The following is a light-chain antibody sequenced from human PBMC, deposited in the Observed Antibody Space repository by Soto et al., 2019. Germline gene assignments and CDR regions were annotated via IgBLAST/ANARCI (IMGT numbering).Light chain of an antibody. Sequence: QSALTQPASVSGSPGQSITISCTGTSSDVGGYNHVSWYQQHPGKAPKLMIYDVTDGPSGVSNRFSGSKSGNTASLAISGLQAEDEADYYCNSYTSTNTLVFGGGTKLTVL. CDR1: SSDVGGYNH. V-gene: IGLV2-14*03. CDR2: DVT. J-gene: IGLJ2*01. CDR3: NSYTSTNTLV.